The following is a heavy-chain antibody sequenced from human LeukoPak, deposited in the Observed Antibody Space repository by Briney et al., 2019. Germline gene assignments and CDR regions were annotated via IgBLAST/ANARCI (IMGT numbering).Heavy chain of an antibody. D-gene: IGHD6-13*01. J-gene: IGHJ4*02. CDR3: ARVGAAAGPYYFDY. Sequence: ASVKVSCKASGYTFTSYAIHWVRQAPGQSLEWMGWINAGNGYTKYSQKFQGRITITRDTSATTAYMELSSLRSEDTAVYYCARVGAAAGPYYFDYWGQGTLVTVSS. CDR2: INAGNGYT. V-gene: IGHV1-3*01. CDR1: GYTFTSYA.